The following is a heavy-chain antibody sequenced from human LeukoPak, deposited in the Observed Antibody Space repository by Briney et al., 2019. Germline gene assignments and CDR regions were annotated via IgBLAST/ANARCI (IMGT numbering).Heavy chain of an antibody. D-gene: IGHD3-22*01. CDR3: ARHLDDSSGYYYRTMYYFDY. CDR1: GYIFTTYR. V-gene: IGHV5-51*01. Sequence: GESLQISCKGSGYIFTTYRIGWVRQMPGKGLEWMGVVSPGDSDTRYSPSFQGQVTISADKSISTAYLQWSSLKASDTAMYYCARHLDDSSGYYYRTMYYFDYWGQGTLVTVSS. CDR2: VSPGDSDT. J-gene: IGHJ4*02.